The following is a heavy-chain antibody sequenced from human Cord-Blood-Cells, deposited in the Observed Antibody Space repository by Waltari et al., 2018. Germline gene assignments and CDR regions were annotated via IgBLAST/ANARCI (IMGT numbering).Heavy chain of an antibody. J-gene: IGHJ3*02. V-gene: IGHV4-34*01. CDR2: INHSGST. CDR3: ARRAYDILTGYSDAFDI. CDR1: GGSFSGYY. Sequence: QVQLQQWGAGLLKPSETLSLTCAVYGGSFSGYYWSWIRKPPGKGLEWIGEINHSGSTNYNPSLKSRVTISVDTSKNQFSLKLSSVTAADTAVYYCARRAYDILTGYSDAFDIWGQGTMVTVSS. D-gene: IGHD3-9*01.